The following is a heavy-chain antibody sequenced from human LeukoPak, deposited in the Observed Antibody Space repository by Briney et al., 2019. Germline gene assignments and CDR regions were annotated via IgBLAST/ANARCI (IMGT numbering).Heavy chain of an antibody. Sequence: GGSLRLSCAASGFTFSSYGRHWVRQAPGKGLEWVAVISYDGSNKYYADSVKGRFTISRDNSKNTLYLQMNSLRAEDTAVYYCAKDYFVVLDGMDVWGQGTTVTVSS. CDR1: GFTFSSYG. J-gene: IGHJ6*02. CDR2: ISYDGSNK. CDR3: AKDYFVVLDGMDV. V-gene: IGHV3-30*18. D-gene: IGHD4/OR15-4a*01.